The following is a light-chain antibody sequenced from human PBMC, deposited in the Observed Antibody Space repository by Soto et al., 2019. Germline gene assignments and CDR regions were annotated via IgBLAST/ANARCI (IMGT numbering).Light chain of an antibody. J-gene: IGKJ1*01. CDR1: QSVSSNH. V-gene: IGKV3-20*01. CDR3: QQYNSPRT. Sequence: DIVLTHSPCAVSCSSWERATLSSRARQSVSSNHLAWYKQKPGQAPRLLIYGGYSRATGIPVRFSGSGSETDFTLTITRLEPEDFAVYYCQQYNSPRTFDQGTKVDIK. CDR2: GGY.